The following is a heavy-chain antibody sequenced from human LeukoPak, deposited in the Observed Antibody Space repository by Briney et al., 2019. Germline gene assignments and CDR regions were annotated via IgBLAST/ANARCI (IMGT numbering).Heavy chain of an antibody. CDR1: GFTFSNYW. Sequence: GGSLRLSCAASGFTFSNYWMHWVRQAPGKGLVCVSRINSDGSSTRYADSVKGRFTISRDNAKNTLYLQMNSLRAEDTAVYYCARTIVGAAFDYWGQGTLVTVSS. D-gene: IGHD1-26*01. CDR2: INSDGSST. CDR3: ARTIVGAAFDY. V-gene: IGHV3-74*01. J-gene: IGHJ4*02.